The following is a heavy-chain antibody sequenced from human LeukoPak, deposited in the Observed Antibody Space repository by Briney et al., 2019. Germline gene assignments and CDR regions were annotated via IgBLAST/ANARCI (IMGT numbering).Heavy chain of an antibody. V-gene: IGHV1-18*01. Sequence: ASVKVSCTPSRYTFTSYGISWVRQAPGQGREWMGWISAYNGNTKYAQKVLGRVTMTTDTSTSTAYMELRSLRSDDAAVYYCARGGLVVVVAATPSTTPGLLHWLDPWGQGTLVSVSS. CDR3: ARGGLVVVVAATPSTTPGLLHWLDP. CDR2: ISAYNGNT. J-gene: IGHJ5*02. D-gene: IGHD2-15*01. CDR1: RYTFTSYG.